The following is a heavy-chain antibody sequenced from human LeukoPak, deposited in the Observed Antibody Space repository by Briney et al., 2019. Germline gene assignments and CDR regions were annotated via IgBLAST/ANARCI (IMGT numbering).Heavy chain of an antibody. D-gene: IGHD3-22*01. CDR3: ARDQTIYYYDSSGYSIGYYYGMDV. CDR1: GGSISSYY. V-gene: IGHV4-59*01. Sequence: SETLSLTCTVSGGSISSYYWSWIRQPPGKGLEWIGYIYYSGSTNYSPSLKSRVTISVDTSKNQFSLKLSSVTAADTAVYYCARDQTIYYYDSSGYSIGYYYGMDVWGQGTTVTVSS. J-gene: IGHJ6*02. CDR2: IYYSGST.